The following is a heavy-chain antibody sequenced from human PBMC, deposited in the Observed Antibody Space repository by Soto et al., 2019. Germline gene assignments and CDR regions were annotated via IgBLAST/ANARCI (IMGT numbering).Heavy chain of an antibody. CDR1: GFTFDDYA. Sequence: GGSLRLSCAASGFTFDDYAMHWVRQAPGKGLEWVSGISWNSGSIGYADSVKGRFTISRDNAKNSLYLQMNSLRAEDTALYYCAKASSYCGGDCSFDYWGQGTLVTSPQ. CDR2: ISWNSGSI. CDR3: AKASSYCGGDCSFDY. J-gene: IGHJ4*02. D-gene: IGHD2-21*02. V-gene: IGHV3-9*01.